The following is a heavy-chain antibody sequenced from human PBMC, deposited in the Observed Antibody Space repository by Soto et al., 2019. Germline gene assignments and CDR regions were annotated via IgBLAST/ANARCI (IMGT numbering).Heavy chain of an antibody. D-gene: IGHD3-16*01. J-gene: IGHJ4*02. V-gene: IGHV4-34*01. CDR1: GGSSSGYY. Sequence: SETLSLTCAVYGGSSSGYYWSWIRQPPGKGMEWIGEINHSGSTNNNPSLKSRVTISVDTSKNQFSLKLSSVTAADTAVYYCASLCPDLGDLFANWGQGTLVTVSS. CDR3: ASLCPDLGDLFAN. CDR2: INHSGST.